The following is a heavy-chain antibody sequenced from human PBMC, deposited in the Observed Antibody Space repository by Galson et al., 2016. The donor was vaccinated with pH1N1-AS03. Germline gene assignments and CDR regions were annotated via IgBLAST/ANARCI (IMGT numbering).Heavy chain of an antibody. CDR3: ARQAEGRMLTLRHRYFDF. Sequence: ETLSLTCSVSGGSINISPYNWGWIRQSPGKGLEWLGSVSFSGTTYYNPSLKSRVSTSMDTSENQISLTLGSVTATDPAVYYCARQAEGRMLTLRHRYFDFWGRGIRVTVSS. CDR1: GGSINISPYN. J-gene: IGHJ2*01. D-gene: IGHD1-14*01. CDR2: VSFSGTT. V-gene: IGHV4-39*01.